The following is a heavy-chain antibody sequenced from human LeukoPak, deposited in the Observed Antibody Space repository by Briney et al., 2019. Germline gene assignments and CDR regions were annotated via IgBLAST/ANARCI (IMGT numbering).Heavy chain of an antibody. CDR1: GFIFSAYT. D-gene: IGHD3-22*01. CDR2: ISSSSTYK. V-gene: IGHV3-21*01. J-gene: IGHJ4*02. CDR3: ARVAQYYYDSSDYYCPDY. Sequence: GGSLRLSCAASGFIFSAYTMNWVRQAPGKGLEWVSSISSSSTYKYYADSVKGRFTISRDNAQNSVYLQMNSLRAEDTAVYYCARVAQYYYDSSDYYCPDYWGQGTLVTVSP.